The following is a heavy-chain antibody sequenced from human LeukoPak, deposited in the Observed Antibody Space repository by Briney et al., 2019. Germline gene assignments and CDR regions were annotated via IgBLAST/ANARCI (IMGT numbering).Heavy chain of an antibody. V-gene: IGHV1-69*01. CDR3: ARAEGNYYYYYYMDV. CDR1: GGTCSSYA. CDR2: IIPIFGTA. Sequence: SVKVSCKASGGTCSSYAISWVRQAPGQGLEWVGGIIPIFGTANYAQKFQGRVTITADESTSTAYMELSSLRSEDTAVYYCARAEGNYYYYYYMDVWGKGTTVTVSS. J-gene: IGHJ6*03.